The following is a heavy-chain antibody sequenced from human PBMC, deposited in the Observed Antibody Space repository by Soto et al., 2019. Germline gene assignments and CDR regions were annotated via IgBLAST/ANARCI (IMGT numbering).Heavy chain of an antibody. J-gene: IGHJ6*02. V-gene: IGHV3-15*01. Sequence: GGSLRLSCAASGFTFSNAWMSWVRQDPGKGLEWVGRIKSKTDGGTTDYAAPVKGRFTISRDDSKNTLYLQMNSLKTEDTAVYYSTTASVGYFDSFSDYYYGMDVWGQGTTVAVSS. CDR2: IKSKTDGGTT. CDR3: TTASVGYFDSFSDYYYGMDV. CDR1: GFTFSNAW. D-gene: IGHD3-9*01.